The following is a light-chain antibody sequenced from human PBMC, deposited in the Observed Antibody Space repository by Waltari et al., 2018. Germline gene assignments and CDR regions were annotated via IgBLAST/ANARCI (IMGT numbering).Light chain of an antibody. CDR2: RAS. CDR1: QDIDNN. Sequence: IQMTQSPSSLSASVGGTVSITCQASQDIDNNLKWYHQKPGKAPNLLISRASSLQGGIPSRFSGSGSGTDFTLTISSLQPEDFATYYCQQGYSYPITFGGGTKVEIK. CDR3: QQGYSYPIT. V-gene: IGKV1-6*01. J-gene: IGKJ4*01.